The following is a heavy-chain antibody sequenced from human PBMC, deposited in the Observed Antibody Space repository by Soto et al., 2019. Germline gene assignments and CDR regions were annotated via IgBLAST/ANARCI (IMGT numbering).Heavy chain of an antibody. Sequence: ASVKVSCKASGYTFTRYYMHWVRQAPGQGLEWMGIINPSGGSTSYAQKFQGRVTMTRDTSTSTAYMELSSLRSEDTAVYYCAASFTVTTDAFDIWGKGTMVTVSS. J-gene: IGHJ3*02. V-gene: IGHV1-46*01. CDR1: GYTFTRYY. CDR2: INPSGGST. D-gene: IGHD4-17*01. CDR3: AASFTVTTDAFDI.